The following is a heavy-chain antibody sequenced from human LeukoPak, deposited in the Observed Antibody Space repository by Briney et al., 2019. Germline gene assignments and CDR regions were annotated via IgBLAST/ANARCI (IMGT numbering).Heavy chain of an antibody. CDR1: GFTFSTYW. CDR3: ARVVRGHGFDALDI. V-gene: IGHV3-7*01. CDR2: IKQDGSEK. D-gene: IGHD3-10*01. Sequence: PGGSLRLSCAASGFTFSTYWMSWVRQAPGKGLEWVANIKQDGSEKYYVDSVKGRFTISRDNAKNSLYLQMNSLRAEDTAVYYCARVVRGHGFDALDIWGQGTMVTVSS. J-gene: IGHJ3*02.